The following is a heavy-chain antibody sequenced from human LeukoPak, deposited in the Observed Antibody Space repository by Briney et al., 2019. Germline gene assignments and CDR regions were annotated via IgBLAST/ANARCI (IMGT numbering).Heavy chain of an antibody. Sequence: ASVKVSCKASGYTFTSYAMNWVRQPPAQGLEWMGWINTNTGNPTYAQGFTGRFVFSLDTSVSTASLQISSLKAEDTAVYYCARDLIYTDIVVVPAAMGFDYWGQGTLVTASS. CDR2: INTNTGNP. D-gene: IGHD2-2*01. V-gene: IGHV7-4-1*02. CDR3: ARDLIYTDIVVVPAAMGFDY. CDR1: GYTFTSYA. J-gene: IGHJ4*02.